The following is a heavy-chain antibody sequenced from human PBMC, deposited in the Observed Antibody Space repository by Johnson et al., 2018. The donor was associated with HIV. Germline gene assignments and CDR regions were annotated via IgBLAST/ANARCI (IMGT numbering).Heavy chain of an antibody. CDR2: ISNDGRNK. CDR1: GFTFSSYS. D-gene: IGHD3-10*01. V-gene: IGHV3-30*04. Sequence: QVQLVESGGGVVQPARSLRLSCAASGFTFSSYSMHWVRKAPGKGLEWVAGISNDGRNKYYADSVKGRFTISRDNSKNTLFLQMNSLRAEDTSVYYCAREGGGTVVLGDEGAFDIWGQGTMVTVS. J-gene: IGHJ3*02. CDR3: AREGGGTVVLGDEGAFDI.